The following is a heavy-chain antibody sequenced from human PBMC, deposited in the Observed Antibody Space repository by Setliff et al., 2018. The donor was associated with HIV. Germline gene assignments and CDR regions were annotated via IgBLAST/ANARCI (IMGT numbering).Heavy chain of an antibody. Sequence: SETLSLTCTVSGGSINSSTYYWGWIRQPPGKGLEWIGSFYYSGRTYYSPSLRSRVTISVDTSKNQFSLKLRSVTAADTAVYYCARDLGGPRNFDSWGQGTLVTVSS. J-gene: IGHJ4*02. CDR2: FYYSGRT. V-gene: IGHV4-39*02. D-gene: IGHD2-15*01. CDR3: ARDLGGPRNFDS. CDR1: GGSINSSTYY.